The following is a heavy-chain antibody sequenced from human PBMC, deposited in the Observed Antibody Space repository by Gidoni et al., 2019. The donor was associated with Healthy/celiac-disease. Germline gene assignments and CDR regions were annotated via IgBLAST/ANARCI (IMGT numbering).Heavy chain of an antibody. D-gene: IGHD1-20*01. CDR3: ASLPPDNSRFDY. J-gene: IGHJ4*02. Sequence: QVQLVQSGAEVTKPGSSVKVSCKASGGTFSSYAISWVRQAPGQGLEWMGGIIPSYGTANYAQKFQGRVTITADESTSTAYMELSSLRSEDTAVYDCASLPPDNSRFDYWGQGTLVTVAS. V-gene: IGHV1-69*01. CDR1: GGTFSSYA. CDR2: IIPSYGTA.